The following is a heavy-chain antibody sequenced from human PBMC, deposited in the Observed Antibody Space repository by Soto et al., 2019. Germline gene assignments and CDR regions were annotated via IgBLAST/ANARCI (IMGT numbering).Heavy chain of an antibody. Sequence: LSLTCAVSGYSISSGYYWGWIRQPPGKGLEWIGSIYHSGSTYYNPSLKSRVTISVDTSKNQFSLKLSSVTAADTAVYYCARLSITMIVVVISDDAFDIWGQGTMVTVSS. CDR2: IYHSGST. CDR1: GYSISSGYY. D-gene: IGHD3-22*01. V-gene: IGHV4-38-2*01. J-gene: IGHJ3*02. CDR3: ARLSITMIVVVISDDAFDI.